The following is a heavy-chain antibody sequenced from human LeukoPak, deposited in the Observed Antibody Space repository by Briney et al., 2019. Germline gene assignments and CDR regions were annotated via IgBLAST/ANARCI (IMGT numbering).Heavy chain of an antibody. J-gene: IGHJ4*02. Sequence: GGSLRLSCAASGFTFSSYSMNWVRQAPGKGLEWVSSISSSISYSYYADSVKGRFTISRDNDKNSLYLQMNSLRAEDTAVYYCARRYCSSTSCFYYFDYWGQGTLVTVSS. CDR2: ISSSISYS. CDR3: ARRYCSSTSCFYYFDY. V-gene: IGHV3-21*01. D-gene: IGHD2-2*01. CDR1: GFTFSSYS.